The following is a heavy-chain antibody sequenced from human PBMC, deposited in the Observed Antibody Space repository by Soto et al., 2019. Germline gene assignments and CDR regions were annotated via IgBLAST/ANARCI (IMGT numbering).Heavy chain of an antibody. Sequence: QVQLVQSGAEVKKPGASVKVSCKASGYTFTNYGINWVRQAPGQGLEWLGWVSAYNGERRYAQRVQARVIMTTDTSTTTEYMELRSLRYDDKAVYYCSRGTSIPASGDYWGQGTLVTVSS. J-gene: IGHJ4*01. D-gene: IGHD6-6*01. CDR1: GYTFTNYG. CDR2: VSAYNGER. V-gene: IGHV1-18*01. CDR3: SRGTSIPASGDY.